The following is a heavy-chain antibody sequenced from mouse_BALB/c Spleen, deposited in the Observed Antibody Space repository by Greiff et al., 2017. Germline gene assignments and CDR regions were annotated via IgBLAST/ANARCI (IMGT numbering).Heavy chain of an antibody. V-gene: IGHV1-63*02. CDR1: GYTFTNYW. D-gene: IGHD4-1*01. Sequence: VQLQQSGAELVRPGTSVKISCKASGYTFTNYWLGWVKQRPGHGLEWIGDIYPGGGYTNYNEKFKGKATLTADTSSSTAYMQLSSLTSEDSAVYFCARGVNWSYYFDYWGQGTTLTVSS. J-gene: IGHJ2*01. CDR2: IYPGGGYT. CDR3: ARGVNWSYYFDY.